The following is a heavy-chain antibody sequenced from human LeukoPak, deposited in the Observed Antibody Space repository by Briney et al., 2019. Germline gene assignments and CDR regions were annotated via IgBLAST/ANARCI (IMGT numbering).Heavy chain of an antibody. CDR3: AKSGGYGLIDY. CDR1: GNSISTSKSY. CDR2: IYSSGST. V-gene: IGHV4-39*01. J-gene: IGHJ4*02. D-gene: IGHD1-26*01. Sequence: SDTLSLTCTVSGNSISTSKSYWGWIRQPPLKGLEWIGSIYSSGSTYYNASLQSRVTISIETSKNQISLRLNSVTAADTAIYYCAKSGGYGLIDYWGQGTLVTVSS.